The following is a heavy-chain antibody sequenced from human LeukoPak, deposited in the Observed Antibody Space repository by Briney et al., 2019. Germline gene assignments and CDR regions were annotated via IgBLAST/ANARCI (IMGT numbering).Heavy chain of an antibody. Sequence: GGSLRLSCAVSGFPFSTNAMNWVRRAPGKGLEWVSGVSGSGDGTYYADSVKGRFTISRDNSKNTLYLQMNSLRAEDTAVYYCAKVSGNYGDPFDYWGQGTLVTVSS. CDR1: GFPFSTNA. D-gene: IGHD4-17*01. CDR3: AKVSGNYGDPFDY. V-gene: IGHV3-23*01. CDR2: VSGSGDGT. J-gene: IGHJ4*02.